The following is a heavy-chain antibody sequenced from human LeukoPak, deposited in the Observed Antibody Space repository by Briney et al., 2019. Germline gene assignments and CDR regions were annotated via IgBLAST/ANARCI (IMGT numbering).Heavy chain of an antibody. CDR2: ISYDGSNK. Sequence: GGSLRLSCAASGFTFSSYGMHWVRQAPGKGLEWVAVISYDGSNKYYADSVKGRFTISRDNAKNSLYLQMSSLRVEDTAVYYCVRGDGEPPTLGYCSSGSCDFDFWGQGTLVTVSS. CDR1: GFTFSSYG. CDR3: VRGDGEPPTLGYCSSGSCDFDF. D-gene: IGHD2-15*01. V-gene: IGHV3-30*12. J-gene: IGHJ4*02.